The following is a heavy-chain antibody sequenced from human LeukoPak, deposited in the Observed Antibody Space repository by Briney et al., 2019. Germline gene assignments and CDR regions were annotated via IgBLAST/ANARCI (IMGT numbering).Heavy chain of an antibody. J-gene: IGHJ4*02. CDR2: INPNSGDT. CDR1: GYTFSGSY. CDR3: ARALVAPNFDY. D-gene: IGHD2-8*02. V-gene: IGHV1-2*06. Sequence: ASVKVSCKASGYTFSGSYIHWVRQAPGQGLEWMGRINPNSGDTNFAQTFQGRVTMTRDTSISTAYMELSRLRSDDTALYYCARALVAPNFDYWGQGTLVTVSS.